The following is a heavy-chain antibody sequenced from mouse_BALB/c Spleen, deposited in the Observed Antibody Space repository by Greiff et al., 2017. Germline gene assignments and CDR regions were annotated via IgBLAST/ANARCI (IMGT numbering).Heavy chain of an antibody. Sequence: EVKLMESGGGLVKPGGSLKLSCAASGFIFSSYAMSWVRQTPEKRLEWVASISSGGSTYYPDSVKGRFTISRDNARNILYLQMSSLRSEDTAMYYCARVRVTTGNAMDYWGQGTSVTVSS. CDR1: GFIFSSYA. V-gene: IGHV5-6-5*01. J-gene: IGHJ4*01. CDR2: ISSGGST. D-gene: IGHD2-2*01. CDR3: ARVRVTTGNAMDY.